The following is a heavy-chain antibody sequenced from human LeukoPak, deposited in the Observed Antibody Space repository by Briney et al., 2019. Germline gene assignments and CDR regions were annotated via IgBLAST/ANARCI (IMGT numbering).Heavy chain of an antibody. J-gene: IGHJ3*02. V-gene: IGHV4-4*07. CDR2: IYTSGST. D-gene: IGHD2-2*01. CDR1: GGSISSYY. Sequence: PSETLSLTCTVSGGSISSYYWSWIRQPAGKGLEWIGRIYTSGSTNYNPSLKSRVTISVDTSKNQFSLKLSSVTAADTAVYYCARLPIVVVPSTSFDIWGQGTMVTVSP. CDR3: ARLPIVVVPSTSFDI.